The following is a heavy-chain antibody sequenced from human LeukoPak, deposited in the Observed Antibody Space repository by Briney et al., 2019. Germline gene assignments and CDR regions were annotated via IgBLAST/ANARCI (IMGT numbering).Heavy chain of an antibody. CDR1: GFTFSSYW. CDR3: AVGAGSLI. D-gene: IGHD1-26*01. CDR2: VKQDGREK. V-gene: IGHV3-7*01. Sequence: GGSLRLSCAASGFTFSSYWVSWVRQAPGKGLEWVANVKQDGREKYYVDSVKGRFTISRDNAKNSLYLQMNSLRAEDTAVYYCAVGAGSLIWGQGTLVTVSS. J-gene: IGHJ4*02.